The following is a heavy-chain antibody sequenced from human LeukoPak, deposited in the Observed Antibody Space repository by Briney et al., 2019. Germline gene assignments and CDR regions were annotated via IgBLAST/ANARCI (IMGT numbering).Heavy chain of an antibody. V-gene: IGHV4-61*03. D-gene: IGHD3-22*01. J-gene: IGHJ1*01. CDR3: ARLRRGSSGYSEYFGE. Sequence: PSETLSLTCTVSGGSVSSGSYYWSWIRQPPGKGLEWIGYIYYSGNTNYNPSLKSRVTISVDTSKNHFSLGLKSVTAADTAVYYCARLRRGSSGYSEYFGEWGQGTLVTVSS. CDR1: GGSVSSGSYY. CDR2: IYYSGNT.